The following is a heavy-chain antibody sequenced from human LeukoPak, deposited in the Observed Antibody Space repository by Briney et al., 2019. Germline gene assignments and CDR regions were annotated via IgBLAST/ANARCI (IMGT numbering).Heavy chain of an antibody. D-gene: IGHD5-12*01. CDR2: ISGSGGST. CDR1: GFNFRYFW. J-gene: IGHJ4*02. CDR3: AKDDIVATIHATTLDY. Sequence: GGSLRLSCLGSGFNFRYFWMSWVRQAPGKGLEWVSAISGSGGSTYYADSVKGRFTISRDNSKNTLYLQMNSLRAEDTAVYYCAKDDIVATIHATTLDYWGQGTLVTVSS. V-gene: IGHV3-23*01.